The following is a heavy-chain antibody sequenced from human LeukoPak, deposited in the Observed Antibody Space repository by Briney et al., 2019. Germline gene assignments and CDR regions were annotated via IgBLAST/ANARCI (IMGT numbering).Heavy chain of an antibody. D-gene: IGHD3-22*01. Sequence: PGGSLRLSCGASGFTFSSYWMSWVRQAPGKGLEWVANIKQDGSEKYYVDSVKGRFTISRDNAKNSLYLQMNSLRAEDTAVYYCARPMIVVVFDAFDIWGQGTMVTVSS. CDR1: GFTFSSYW. V-gene: IGHV3-7*01. J-gene: IGHJ3*02. CDR3: ARPMIVVVFDAFDI. CDR2: IKQDGSEK.